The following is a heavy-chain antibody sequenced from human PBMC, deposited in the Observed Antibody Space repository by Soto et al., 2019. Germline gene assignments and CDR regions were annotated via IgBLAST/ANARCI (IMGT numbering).Heavy chain of an antibody. CDR1: GDSITSSRYY. V-gene: IGHV4-39*01. CDR3: ARQTATILRQRDFDY. J-gene: IGHJ4*02. D-gene: IGHD1-26*01. CDR2: IYYSGST. Sequence: QLQLQESGPGVLKPSETLSLTCSVSGDSITSSRYYWGWFRQSPQPGLEWIGSIYYSGSTFYNPSLKSRVPESVNTAKTPFSLQWISVRAADTSLYFCARQTATILRQRDFDYWGQRTLVTVSS.